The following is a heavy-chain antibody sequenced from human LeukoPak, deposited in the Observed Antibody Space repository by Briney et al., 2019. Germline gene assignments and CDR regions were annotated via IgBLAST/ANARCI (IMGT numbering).Heavy chain of an antibody. J-gene: IGHJ4*02. D-gene: IGHD5-18*01. CDR1: GYTFSSYV. CDR2: INTNTGNP. CDR3: AREIGPRQLHLWGSAFDY. V-gene: IGHV7-4-1*02. Sequence: GASVKVSCKASGYTFSSYVMNWVRQAPGQGLEWMGWINTNTGNPTYAQGFTGRFVFSLDTSVSTAYLQISSLKAEDTAVYYCAREIGPRQLHLWGSAFDYWGQGSVVTVSS.